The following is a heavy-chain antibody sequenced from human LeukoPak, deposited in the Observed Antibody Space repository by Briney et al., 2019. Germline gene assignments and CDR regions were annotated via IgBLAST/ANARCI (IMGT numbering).Heavy chain of an antibody. Sequence: PSETLSLTCTVSGGSLSSYYWSWMRQPAGRGLEWIGRIYTSGSTNYNPSLKSRVTMSVDTSKNQLSLKLSSVTAADTAVYYCASSGGLLADDFDIWGQGTMVTVSS. CDR1: GGSLSSYY. CDR2: IYTSGST. J-gene: IGHJ3*02. D-gene: IGHD6-25*01. V-gene: IGHV4-4*07. CDR3: ASSGGLLADDFDI.